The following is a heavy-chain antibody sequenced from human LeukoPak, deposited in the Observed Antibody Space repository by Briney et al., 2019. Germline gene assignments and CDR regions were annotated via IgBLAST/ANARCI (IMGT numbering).Heavy chain of an antibody. Sequence: GGSLRLSCAASGFTFSDYWMHWVRQAPGKGLVWVSRINTDDSSITYADSVKGRFTISRDNAKNTPYLQMNSPRAEDTAVYYCVRDRTPGILDYWGQGTLVTVSS. CDR3: VRDRTPGILDY. J-gene: IGHJ4*02. V-gene: IGHV3-74*01. CDR2: INTDDSSI. D-gene: IGHD1/OR15-1a*01. CDR1: GFTFSDYW.